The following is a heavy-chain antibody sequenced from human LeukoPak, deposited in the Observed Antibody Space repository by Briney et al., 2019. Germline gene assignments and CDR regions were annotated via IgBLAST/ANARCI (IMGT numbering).Heavy chain of an antibody. CDR3: AKRRSTVTSAWDAFDI. Sequence: GRSLRLSCAASGFTFSSYGMHWVRQAPGKGLEWVAVMSYNGQITYYADSVKGRFTISRDNSKNTLYLQMNSLRTDDTAVYYCAKRRSTVTSAWDAFDIWGQGTMVTVSS. CDR2: MSYNGQIT. CDR1: GFTFSSYG. D-gene: IGHD4-17*01. J-gene: IGHJ3*02. V-gene: IGHV3-30*18.